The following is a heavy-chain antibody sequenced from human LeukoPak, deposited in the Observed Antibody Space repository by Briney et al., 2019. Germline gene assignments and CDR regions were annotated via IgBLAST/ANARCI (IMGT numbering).Heavy chain of an antibody. CDR2: ISVFNGNT. CDR1: GYTFTTYG. Sequence: ASVKVSCKTSGYTFTTYGISRVRQAPGERFEWMGWISVFNGNTNYAQKFQDRVTMTRDTSSSTAYMELRGLRSDDTAVYYCARGEGVGDFWGQGTLVTVSS. J-gene: IGHJ4*02. CDR3: ARGEGVGDF. V-gene: IGHV1-18*01.